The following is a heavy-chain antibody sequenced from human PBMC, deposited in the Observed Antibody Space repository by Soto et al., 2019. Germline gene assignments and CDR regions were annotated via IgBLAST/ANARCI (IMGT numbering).Heavy chain of an antibody. D-gene: IGHD3-10*01. J-gene: IGHJ4*02. CDR2: ISYDGSNK. Sequence: GGSLRLSCAASGFTFSSYGMHWVRQAPGKGLEWVAVISYDGSNKYYADSVKGRFTISRDNSKNTLYLQMNSLRAEDTAVYYCATFPPTLLLWFGESADYWGQGTLVTVSS. CDR1: GFTFSSYG. V-gene: IGHV3-30*03. CDR3: ATFPPTLLLWFGESADY.